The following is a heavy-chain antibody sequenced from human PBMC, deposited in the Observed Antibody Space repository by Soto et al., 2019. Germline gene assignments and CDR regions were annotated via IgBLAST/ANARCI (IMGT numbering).Heavy chain of an antibody. CDR3: ARHVILVSFNWFDP. J-gene: IGHJ5*02. CDR2: IYYSGST. Sequence: SETLSLTCTVSGGSISSSSYYWGWIRQPPGKGLEWIGSIYYSGSTYYNPSLKSRVTISVDTSKNQFSLKLSSVTAADTAVYYCARHVILVSFNWFDPWGQGTLVT. D-gene: IGHD2-8*02. V-gene: IGHV4-39*01. CDR1: GGSISSSSYY.